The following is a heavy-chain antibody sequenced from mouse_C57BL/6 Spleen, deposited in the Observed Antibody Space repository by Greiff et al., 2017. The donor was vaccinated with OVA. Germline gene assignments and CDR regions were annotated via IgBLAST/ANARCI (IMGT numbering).Heavy chain of an antibody. CDR2: ISSGGSYT. CDR3: ARTSNEGEYFDY. Sequence: EVQVVESGGDLVKPGGSLKLSCAASGFTFSSYGMSWVRQTPDKRLEWVATISSGGSYTYYPDSVKGRFTISRDNAKNTLYLQMSSLKSEDTAMYYCARTSNEGEYFDYWGQGTTLTVSS. V-gene: IGHV5-6*01. J-gene: IGHJ2*01. CDR1: GFTFSSYG.